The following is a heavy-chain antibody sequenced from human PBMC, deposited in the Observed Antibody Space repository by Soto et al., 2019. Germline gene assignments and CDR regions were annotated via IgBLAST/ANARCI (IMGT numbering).Heavy chain of an antibody. CDR2: IYYSGST. J-gene: IGHJ6*03. CDR3: AACIAAAGTFSLYYMDV. D-gene: IGHD6-13*01. V-gene: IGHV4-31*03. CDR1: GGSISSGGYY. Sequence: QVQLQESGPGLVKPSQTLSLTCTVSGGSISSGGYYWSWIRQHPGKGLEWIGYIYYSGSTYYNPSLKSRVTISVDTSKNQFCLKLSSVTAADTAVYYCAACIAAAGTFSLYYMDVWGKGTTVTVSS.